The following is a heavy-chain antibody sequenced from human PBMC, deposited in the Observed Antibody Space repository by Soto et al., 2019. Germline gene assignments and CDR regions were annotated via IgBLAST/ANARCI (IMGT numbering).Heavy chain of an antibody. V-gene: IGHV1-69*06. CDR3: ASEARQMATTFFDY. J-gene: IGHJ4*02. Sequence: QVQLVQSGAEVKKPGSSVKVSCEASGGTVSTYGFSWVRQAPGQGLEWMGEIIPIFGTANYARKFQGSVTITAEKSTSTAYMELSSLGSEDTAVYYCASEARQMATTFFDYSGQGTLVTVSS. D-gene: IGHD5-12*01. CDR1: GGTVSTYG. CDR2: IIPIFGTA.